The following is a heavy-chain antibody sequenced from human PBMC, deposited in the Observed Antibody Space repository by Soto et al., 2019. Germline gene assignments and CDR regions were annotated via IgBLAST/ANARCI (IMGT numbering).Heavy chain of an antibody. CDR3: ARDNTFGGTIGSALVA. CDR1: GFTFNNYG. CDR2: IWYDASHK. D-gene: IGHD3-16*01. Sequence: QVQVVESGGGVVQPGTSLRLSCAASGFTFNNYGMHWVRQAPGKGLEWVAVIWYDASHKYYADSVEGRCTISIDNTKNTLYLQMSNLRGEDTAVYYCARDNTFGGTIGSALVARGQGTLVTV. J-gene: IGHJ4*02. V-gene: IGHV3-33*01.